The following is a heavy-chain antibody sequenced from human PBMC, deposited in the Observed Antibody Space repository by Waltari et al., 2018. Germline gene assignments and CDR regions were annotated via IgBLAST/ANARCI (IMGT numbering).Heavy chain of an antibody. CDR1: GATFNRYA. CDR2: IVPVLQMT. D-gene: IGHD6-13*01. V-gene: IGHV1-69*04. Sequence: QVQVMQSGAEMKQPGSSEKVSCTVSGATFNRYAVSWVRQAPGQGLEWMGRIVPVLQMTNYAQRFRGRITLTASTSATTAFMDLSGLRSEDTAVYYCALSPQQLLAFDFWGQGTMVTVSS. J-gene: IGHJ3*01. CDR3: ALSPQQLLAFDF.